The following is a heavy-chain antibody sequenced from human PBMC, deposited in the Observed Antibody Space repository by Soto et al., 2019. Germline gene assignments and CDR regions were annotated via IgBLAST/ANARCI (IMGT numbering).Heavy chain of an antibody. D-gene: IGHD1-26*01. CDR3: AKRPLGIVGATPQH. J-gene: IGHJ1*01. Sequence: GGSLRLSCAASGFTFSSYAMSWVRQAPGKGLEWVSAISGSGGSTYYADSVKGRFTISRDNSKNTLYQQMNSLRAEDTAVYYCAKRPLGIVGATPQHWGQGTLVTVSS. CDR2: ISGSGGST. V-gene: IGHV3-23*01. CDR1: GFTFSSYA.